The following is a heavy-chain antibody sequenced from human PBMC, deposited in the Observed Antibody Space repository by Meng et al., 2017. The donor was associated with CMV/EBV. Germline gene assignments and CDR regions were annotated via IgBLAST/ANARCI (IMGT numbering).Heavy chain of an antibody. CDR1: GFTFINYW. CDR2: IKQDGSEK. J-gene: IGHJ4*02. CDR3: ARICVTGSACYHFDY. D-gene: IGHD2-15*01. V-gene: IGHV3-7*01. Sequence: SCAASGFTFINYWMSWVRQAPGKGLEWVANIKQDGSEKHYVDSVKGRFTISRDNAKNSVFLQMNSLRVEDTAVYYCARICVTGSACYHFDYWGQGTLVTVSS.